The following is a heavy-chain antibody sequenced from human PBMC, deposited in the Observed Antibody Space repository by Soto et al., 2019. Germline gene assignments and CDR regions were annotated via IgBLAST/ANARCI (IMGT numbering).Heavy chain of an antibody. D-gene: IGHD3-16*01. CDR1: GGSISSSNW. Sequence: SETLSLTCAVSGGSISSSNWWSWVRQPPGKGLEWIGEIYHSGSTNYNPSLKSRVTISVDKSKNQFSLKLSSVTAADMAVYYCARHFMQGGLYYDMDVWGQGTTVTVSS. V-gene: IGHV4-4*02. CDR3: ARHFMQGGLYYDMDV. J-gene: IGHJ6*02. CDR2: IYHSGST.